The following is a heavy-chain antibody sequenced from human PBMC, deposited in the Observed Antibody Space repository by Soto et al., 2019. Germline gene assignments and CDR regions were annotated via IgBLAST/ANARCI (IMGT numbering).Heavy chain of an antibody. J-gene: IGHJ1*01. D-gene: IGHD6-19*01. V-gene: IGHV3-23*01. CDR2: ISGSGGST. CDR1: GFTFSSYA. CDR3: AKEGYSSGWIAEYFQH. Sequence: GGSLRLSCAASGFTFSSYAMSWVRQAPGKGLEWVSAISGSGGSTYYADSVKGRFTISRDNSKNTLYLQMNSLRAEDTAVYYCAKEGYSSGWIAEYFQHWGQGTLVTVSS.